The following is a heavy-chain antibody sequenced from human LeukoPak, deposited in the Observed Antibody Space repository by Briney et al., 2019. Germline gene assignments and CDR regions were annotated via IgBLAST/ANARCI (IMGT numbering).Heavy chain of an antibody. Sequence: ASVKVSCKASGYTFTSYYIHWVRQAPGQGLEWMGIINPSGGTTNYAQKFQGRVTMTRDTSTSTVYMELSSLRSEDTAVYYCARELSSSGLDYWGQGTLSPSPQ. D-gene: IGHD6-19*01. CDR1: GYTFTSYY. CDR3: ARELSSSGLDY. V-gene: IGHV1-46*01. CDR2: INPSGGTT. J-gene: IGHJ4*02.